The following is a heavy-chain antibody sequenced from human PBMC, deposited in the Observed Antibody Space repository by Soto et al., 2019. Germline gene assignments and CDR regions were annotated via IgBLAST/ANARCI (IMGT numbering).Heavy chain of an antibody. V-gene: IGHV4-39*01. CDR2: IYYSGST. J-gene: IGHJ6*02. D-gene: IGHD6-13*01. Sequence: PSETLSLTCTVSGGSISSSSYYWGWIRQPPGKGLEWIGSIYYSGSTYYNPSLKSRVTISVDTSKNQFSLKLSSVTAADTAVYYCARLRLAAAGTSAYYYYYGMDVWGQGTMVTVSS. CDR1: GGSISSSSYY. CDR3: ARLRLAAAGTSAYYYYYGMDV.